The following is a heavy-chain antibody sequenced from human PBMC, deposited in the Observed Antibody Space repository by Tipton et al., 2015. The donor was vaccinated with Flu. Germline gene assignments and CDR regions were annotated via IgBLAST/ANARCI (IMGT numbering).Heavy chain of an antibody. J-gene: IGHJ3*01. CDR1: GFNFSSYG. CDR2: IWHDGSKQ. Sequence: LSLTCAASGFNFSSYGMHWIRQAPGKGLEWVAVIWHDGSKQYYADSVKGRFTISRDNSMNTLYLRMNSLRAEDTAIYYCTRSYYYDSSGYDAFDVWGQGTMVTVSS. V-gene: IGHV3-33*01. D-gene: IGHD3-22*01. CDR3: TRSYYYDSSGYDAFDV.